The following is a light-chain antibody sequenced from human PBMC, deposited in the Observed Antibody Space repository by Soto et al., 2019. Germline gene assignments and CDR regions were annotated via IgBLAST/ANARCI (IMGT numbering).Light chain of an antibody. CDR1: QSVSSSS. Sequence: IVVKLSPGTVSLSPGERATLSCRASQSVSSSSLSWYQQKPGQAPRLLIYGTSSRATDIPDRFSGSGSGTDFTLTISRLEPEDLTVYYCQHYGTSMWTFGQGTKVDIK. CDR2: GTS. CDR3: QHYGTSMWT. J-gene: IGKJ1*01. V-gene: IGKV3-20*01.